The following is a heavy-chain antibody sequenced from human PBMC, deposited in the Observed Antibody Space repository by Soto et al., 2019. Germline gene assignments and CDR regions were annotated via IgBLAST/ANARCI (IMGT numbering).Heavy chain of an antibody. V-gene: IGHV3-23*01. D-gene: IGHD6-13*01. CDR1: GFTFSSYA. J-gene: IGHJ3*02. CDR2: ISGSGGST. Sequence: GGSLRLSCAASGFTFSSYAMSWVRQAPGKGLEWVSAISGSGGSTYYADSVKGRFTISRDNSKNTLYLQMNSLRAEDTAVYYCAKDWGSRIAAAGSGAFDIWGQGTMVTVSS. CDR3: AKDWGSRIAAAGSGAFDI.